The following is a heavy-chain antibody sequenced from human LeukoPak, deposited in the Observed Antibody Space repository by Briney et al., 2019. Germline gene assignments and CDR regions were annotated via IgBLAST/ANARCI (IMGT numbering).Heavy chain of an antibody. CDR2: ISGSGGST. CDR3: ANARGDSYGHFQY. J-gene: IGHJ4*02. V-gene: IGHV3-23*01. D-gene: IGHD5-18*01. CDR1: GFIFRSYG. Sequence: PGGSLRLSCAASGFIFRSYGMSWVRQAPGKGLECVSVISGSGGSTNYADSVKGRLTISRDNSKNTLYLQMNSLRAEDTAVYYCANARGDSYGHFQYWGQGTLVTVSS.